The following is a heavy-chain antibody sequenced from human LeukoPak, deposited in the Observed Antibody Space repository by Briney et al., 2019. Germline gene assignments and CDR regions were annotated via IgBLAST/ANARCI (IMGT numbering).Heavy chain of an antibody. V-gene: IGHV4-34*01. CDR3: ARWEGGSYYDFAD. Sequence: PSETLSLTCAVYGGSFSGYYWSWIRQPPGKGLEWIGEINHSGSTNYNPSLKSRVTISVDTSKNQFSLKLSSVTAADTAVYYCARWEGGSYYDFADWGQGTLVTVSS. J-gene: IGHJ4*02. D-gene: IGHD1-26*01. CDR1: GGSFSGYY. CDR2: INHSGST.